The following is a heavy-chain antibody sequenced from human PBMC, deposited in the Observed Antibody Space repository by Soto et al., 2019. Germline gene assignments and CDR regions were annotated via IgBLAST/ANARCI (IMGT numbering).Heavy chain of an antibody. J-gene: IGHJ4*02. CDR2: ISYDGSNK. Sequence: QVQLVESGGGVVQPGRSLRLSCAASGFTFSSYAMHWGRQAPGKGLEWVAIISYDGSNKYYADSVKGRFTISRDRSKNTLYLQLTSMTAEDKAVYYCAREVEGLDYWGQGTLVTVSS. V-gene: IGHV3-30-3*01. D-gene: IGHD2-15*01. CDR3: AREVEGLDY. CDR1: GFTFSSYA.